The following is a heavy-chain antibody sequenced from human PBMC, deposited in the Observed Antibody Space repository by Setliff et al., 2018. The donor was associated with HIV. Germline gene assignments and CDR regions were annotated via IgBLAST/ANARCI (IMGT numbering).Heavy chain of an antibody. V-gene: IGHV1-8*03. CDR1: GYTFVHFD. J-gene: IGHJ4*02. Sequence: ASVKVSCKTSGYTFVHFDIDWVRHAPGQGLEWIGWMTPLTASTGYSRKFQGRVTITADESTSTAYMELSSLSSVDTAVYYCARAYDGLTGYFDYWGQGTLVTVSS. CDR3: ARAYDGLTGYFDY. D-gene: IGHD3-9*01. CDR2: MTPLTAST.